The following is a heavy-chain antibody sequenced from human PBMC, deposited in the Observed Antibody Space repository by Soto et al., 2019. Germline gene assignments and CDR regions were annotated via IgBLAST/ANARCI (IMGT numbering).Heavy chain of an antibody. J-gene: IGHJ4*02. V-gene: IGHV3-30-3*01. D-gene: IGHD3-3*01. CDR1: GFTFSSYA. Sequence: GGSLRLSCAASGFTFSSYAMHWVRQAPGKGLEWVAVISYDGSNKYYADSVKGRFTISRDNSKNTLYLQMNSLRAEDTAVYYCARDSSNYDCWSVIGYWGQGTLVTVSS. CDR2: ISYDGSNK. CDR3: ARDSSNYDCWSVIGY.